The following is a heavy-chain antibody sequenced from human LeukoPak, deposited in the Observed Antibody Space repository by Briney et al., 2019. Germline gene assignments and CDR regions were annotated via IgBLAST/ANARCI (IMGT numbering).Heavy chain of an antibody. CDR3: ASERDGYNDDAFDI. J-gene: IGHJ3*02. CDR2: MYYSGST. D-gene: IGHD5-24*01. CDR1: GGSISSYY. Sequence: SETLSLTCTVSGGSISSYYWGWIRQPPGKGLEWIGSMYYSGSTYYNPSLKSRVTLSVDTSKNQLSLKLSSVTAADTAVYYCASERDGYNDDAFDIWGQGTVVTVSS. V-gene: IGHV4-39*01.